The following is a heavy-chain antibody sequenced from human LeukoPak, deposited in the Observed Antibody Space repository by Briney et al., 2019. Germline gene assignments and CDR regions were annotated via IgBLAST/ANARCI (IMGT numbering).Heavy chain of an antibody. V-gene: IGHV1-69*05. CDR1: GTFSTHA. CDR2: VIPMFDTV. CDR3: ARDSKTLTTEPGHFDY. J-gene: IGHJ4*02. D-gene: IGHD4-17*01. Sequence: SVKVSCKASGTFSTHALSWVRQAPGQGLEWMGRVIPMFDTVIYAQKFQDRVTITTDKSTSTAYMELSSPRSEDTAVYYCARDSKTLTTEPGHFDYWGQGTLVSVSP.